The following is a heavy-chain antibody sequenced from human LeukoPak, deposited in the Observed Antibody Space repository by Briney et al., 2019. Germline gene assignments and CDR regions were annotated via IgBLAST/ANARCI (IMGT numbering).Heavy chain of an antibody. CDR1: GFTFTNFA. V-gene: IGHV3-23*01. J-gene: IGHJ5*02. CDR3: AKQFVDV. D-gene: IGHD5-24*01. CDR2: ISESGDDT. Sequence: GGSLRLSCAASGFTFTNFAMDWVRQAPGKGLEWVSSISESGDDTAYADFVKGRFTISRDNSRNTLYLQMISLRAEDTAVYYCAKQFVDVWGQGTLVTVSS.